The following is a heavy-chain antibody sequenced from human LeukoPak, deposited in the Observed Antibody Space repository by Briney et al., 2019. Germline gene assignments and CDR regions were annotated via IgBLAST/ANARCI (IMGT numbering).Heavy chain of an antibody. D-gene: IGHD6-25*01. V-gene: IGHV4-39*01. CDR2: MYYRGTT. CDR1: GGSISSSSYY. Sequence: PSETLSLTCTVSGGSISSSSYYWGWIRQPPGKGLEWIGSMYYRGTTYYNPSLKSRVTISVDTSKNQLSLKVTSVTAADTALYYCARCIAADCWFDPWGQGTLVTVSS. CDR3: ARCIAADCWFDP. J-gene: IGHJ5*02.